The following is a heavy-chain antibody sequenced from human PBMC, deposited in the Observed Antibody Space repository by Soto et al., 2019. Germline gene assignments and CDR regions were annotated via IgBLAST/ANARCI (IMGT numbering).Heavy chain of an antibody. D-gene: IGHD6-19*01. CDR2: INPSGGST. V-gene: IGHV1-46*01. CDR1: GYTFTSYY. CDR3: ARDLLAVAGDNWFDP. J-gene: IGHJ5*02. Sequence: GASVKVSCKASGYTFTSYYMHWVRQAPGQGLEWMGIINPSGGSTSYAQKFQGRVTMTRDTSTSTAYMELRSLRSDDTAVYYCARDLLAVAGDNWFDPWGQGTLVTVSS.